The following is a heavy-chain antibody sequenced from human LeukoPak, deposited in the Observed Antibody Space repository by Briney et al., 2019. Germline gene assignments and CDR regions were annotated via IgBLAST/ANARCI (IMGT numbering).Heavy chain of an antibody. D-gene: IGHD6-19*01. CDR1: GFTFSNFA. V-gene: IGHV3-30*09. Sequence: GRSLRLSCAASGFTFSNFAMNWVRQAPGKGLEWVAFISYDGSIKSYADSVKGRFAVPRDNSKNTLYLQMNSLRPEDTAFYYCAKSYDNGWYVCDYWGQGTLVTVSS. J-gene: IGHJ4*02. CDR3: AKSYDNGWYVCDY. CDR2: ISYDGSIK.